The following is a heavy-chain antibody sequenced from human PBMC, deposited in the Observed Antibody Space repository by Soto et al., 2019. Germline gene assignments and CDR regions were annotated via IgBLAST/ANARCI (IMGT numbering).Heavy chain of an antibody. D-gene: IGHD3-10*01. V-gene: IGHV3-23*01. Sequence: EVQLLESGGGSVQPGESLRLSCAASGFTSGFTFSDFAMSWVRQAPGKGLEWVSAINDRGALTYDADSVKGRFTISRXXSXXMLYLQMNSLRVDDTAIYYCAQETLTTEKRGVCDDWGPGTLVTVSS. J-gene: IGHJ4*02. CDR2: INDRGALT. CDR3: AQETLTTEKRGVCDD. CDR1: GFTFSDFA.